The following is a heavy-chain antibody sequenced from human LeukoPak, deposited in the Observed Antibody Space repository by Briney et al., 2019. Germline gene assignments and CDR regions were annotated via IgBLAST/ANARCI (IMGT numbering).Heavy chain of an antibody. V-gene: IGHV3-7*01. CDR2: IKDDGSEK. CDR1: GFTFRSYW. Sequence: PGGSLRLSCAASGFTFRSYWMSWVRQAPGKGLEWVASIKDDGSEKYCVDSVKGRFTISRDNAKNSLYLQMNSLRAEDTAVYYCVLDSGVDWFDPWGQGTLVTVSS. J-gene: IGHJ5*02. CDR3: VLDSGVDWFDP. D-gene: IGHD2-15*01.